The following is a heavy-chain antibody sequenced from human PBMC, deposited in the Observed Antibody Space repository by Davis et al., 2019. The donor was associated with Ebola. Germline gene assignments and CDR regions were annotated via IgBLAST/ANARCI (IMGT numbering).Heavy chain of an antibody. CDR2: IRTKPNNYAT. D-gene: IGHD4-11*01. CDR1: GFPFSGSA. V-gene: IGHV3-73*01. J-gene: IGHJ4*02. Sequence: GESLKISCATSGFPFSGSAMHWVRQASGKGLEWVGRIRTKPNNYATAYAASVKGRFTISRDDSKNTAYLQMNSLKTEDTAVYYCTSTTVGGDYWGQGTLVTVSS. CDR3: TSTTVGGDY.